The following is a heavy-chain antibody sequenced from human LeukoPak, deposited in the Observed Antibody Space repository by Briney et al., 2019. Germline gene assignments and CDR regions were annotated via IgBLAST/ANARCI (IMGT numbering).Heavy chain of an antibody. V-gene: IGHV4-59*12. J-gene: IGHJ3*02. Sequence: SETLSLTCAVSGGSISGSYWSWIRQPPGKGLEWIGYIYSSGTTRYNPSLKSRVTISVDTSKNQFSLKLSSVTAADTAVYYCARGRGYSYVDAFDIWGQGTMVTVSS. CDR3: ARGRGYSYVDAFDI. CDR2: IYSSGTT. CDR1: GGSISGSY. D-gene: IGHD5-18*01.